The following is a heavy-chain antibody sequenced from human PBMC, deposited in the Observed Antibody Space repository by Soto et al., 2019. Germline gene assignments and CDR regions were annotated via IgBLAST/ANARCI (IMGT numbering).Heavy chain of an antibody. CDR3: ARHLGXSSGWTLNYYYYYYGMDV. CDR1: GYSFTSYW. Sequence: GESLKISCKGSGYSFTSYWIGWVRQMPGKGLEWMGIIYPGDSGTRYSPSFQGQVTISADKSISTAYLQWSSLKASDTAMYYCARHLGXSSGWTLNYYYYYYGMDVWGQGTTVTVSS. CDR2: IYPGDSGT. J-gene: IGHJ6*02. V-gene: IGHV5-51*01. D-gene: IGHD6-19*01.